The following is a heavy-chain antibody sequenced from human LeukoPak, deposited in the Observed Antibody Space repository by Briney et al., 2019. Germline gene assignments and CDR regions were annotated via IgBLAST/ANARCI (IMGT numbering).Heavy chain of an antibody. CDR2: IWYDGSNK. D-gene: IGHD6-13*01. Sequence: PGGSLRLSCAASGFTFSSYGMHWVRQAPGKGLEWVAVIWYDGSNKYYADSVKGRFTISRDNSKNTLYLQMNSLRAEDTAVYYWARSGAGCTYFYYGMDVWGQGTTGTVSS. J-gene: IGHJ6*02. V-gene: IGHV3-33*01. CDR1: GFTFSSYG. CDR3: ARSGAGCTYFYYGMDV.